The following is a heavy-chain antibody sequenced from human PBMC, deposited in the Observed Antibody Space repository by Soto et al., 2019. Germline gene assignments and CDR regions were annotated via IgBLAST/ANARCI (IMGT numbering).Heavy chain of an antibody. J-gene: IGHJ6*02. CDR1: GFSLTTSGVG. D-gene: IGHD3-3*01. CDR2: IYWNDDK. Sequence: QITLKESGPTWVKPTQTLTLTCTFPGFSLTTSGVGVGWIRQPPGKALEWLALIYWNDDKRYSPSLKSRLTITKDTSKNQVVLTMTNMDPVDTATYYCAHKGEYDFWSGYPNGMDVWGQGTTVTVSS. V-gene: IGHV2-5*01. CDR3: AHKGEYDFWSGYPNGMDV.